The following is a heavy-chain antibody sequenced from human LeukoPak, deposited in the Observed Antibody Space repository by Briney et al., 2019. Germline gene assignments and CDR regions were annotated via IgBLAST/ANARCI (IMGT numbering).Heavy chain of an antibody. CDR1: EFTFSSNA. CDR3: AREYTSTAPDTFDI. Sequence: PGGSLRLSCAASEFTFSSNAMTWVRQAPGKGLEWVSTIGGSGGTTYYADSVKGRFTISRDNAKNSLYLQMNSLRAEDTAVYYCAREYTSTAPDTFDIWGQGTMVTVSS. CDR2: IGGSGGTT. J-gene: IGHJ3*02. V-gene: IGHV3-23*01. D-gene: IGHD2-21*02.